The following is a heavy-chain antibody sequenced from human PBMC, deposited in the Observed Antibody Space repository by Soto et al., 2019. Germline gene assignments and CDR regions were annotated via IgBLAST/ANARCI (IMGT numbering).Heavy chain of an antibody. CDR2: INPSGGST. Sequence: GASVKVSCKASGYTFTNYYMHWVRQAPGQGLEWMGIINPSGGSTSYAQKFQGRVIMTRDTSTSTVYMELSSLTSEDTAMYYCATLPRTIERTPAAIWSFDSWGQGTLVTVSS. CDR1: GYTFTNYY. V-gene: IGHV1-46*01. CDR3: ATLPRTIERTPAAIWSFDS. D-gene: IGHD2-2*01. J-gene: IGHJ4*02.